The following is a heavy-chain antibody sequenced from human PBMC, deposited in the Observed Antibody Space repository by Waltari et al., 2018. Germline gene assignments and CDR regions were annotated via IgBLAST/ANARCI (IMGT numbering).Heavy chain of an antibody. Sequence: QVQLVQSGAEVKKPGASVKVSCKASGYSFINYALNWVGQAPGQGPEWMGWINAGNGDTKYSQKVQGRVTIIRDTSASTAYMELSSLSSEDTAVYFCARPGCSGGICYIPYGMDVWGQGTTVTVSS. CDR1: GYSFINYA. V-gene: IGHV1-3*01. CDR2: INAGNGDT. J-gene: IGHJ6*02. CDR3: ARPGCSGGICYIPYGMDV. D-gene: IGHD2-8*02.